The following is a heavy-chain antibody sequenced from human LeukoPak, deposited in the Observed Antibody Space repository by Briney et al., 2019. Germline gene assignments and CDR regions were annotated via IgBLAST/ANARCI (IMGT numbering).Heavy chain of an antibody. CDR1: GYTFNNYG. CDR3: ARFTPRISREKFDY. J-gene: IGHJ4*02. Sequence: ASVKVSCKASGYTFNNYGISWVRQAPGQGLEWMGWISAYNGNTYYAQKFQGRLTMTADTSTSTAYMGVRSLRSDDTAVYYCARFTPRISREKFDYWGQGTLVTVSS. V-gene: IGHV1-18*01. CDR2: ISAYNGNT. D-gene: IGHD3-3*02.